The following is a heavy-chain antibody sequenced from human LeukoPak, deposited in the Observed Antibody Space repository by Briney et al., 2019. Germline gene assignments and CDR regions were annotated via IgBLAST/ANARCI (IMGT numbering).Heavy chain of an antibody. Sequence: GRSLRLSCAASGFTFSSYAMHWVRQAPGKGLEWVAVISYDGSNKYYADSVKGRFTISRDNSKNTLYLQMNSLRAEDTAVYYCARGRIAAAGAFDIWGQGTMVTVSS. CDR3: ARGRIAAAGAFDI. V-gene: IGHV3-30-3*01. J-gene: IGHJ3*02. CDR2: ISYDGSNK. CDR1: GFTFSSYA. D-gene: IGHD6-13*01.